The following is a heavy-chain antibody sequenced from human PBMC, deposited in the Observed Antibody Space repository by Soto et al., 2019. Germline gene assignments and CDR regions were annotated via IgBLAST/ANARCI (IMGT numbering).Heavy chain of an antibody. D-gene: IGHD6-13*01. CDR1: GCSISSSIYS. V-gene: IGHV4-39*01. CDR2: IYYSGST. CDR3: ARAKAGYSSSWLGSNYYGMDV. J-gene: IGHJ6*02. Sequence: SVTLCLTCTVHGCSISSSIYSWGWIGQPPGKGLEWIGSIYYSGSTYYNPSLKSRVTISVDTSKNQFSLKLSSVTAADTAVYYCARAKAGYSSSWLGSNYYGMDVWGQGTTVT.